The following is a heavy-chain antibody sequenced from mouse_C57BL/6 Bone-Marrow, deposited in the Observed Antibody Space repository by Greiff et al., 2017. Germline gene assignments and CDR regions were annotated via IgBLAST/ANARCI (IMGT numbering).Heavy chain of an antibody. V-gene: IGHV5-4*01. CDR3: ARDRRAYYSNWNYFDY. CDR2: ISDGGSYT. CDR1: GFTFSSYA. Sequence: EVKVVESGGGLVKPGGSLKLSCAASGFTFSSYAMSWVRQTPEKRLEWVATISDGGSYTYYPDNVKGRFTISRDNAKNNLYLQMSHLKSEDTAMYYWARDRRAYYSNWNYFDYWGQGTTLTVSS. J-gene: IGHJ2*01. D-gene: IGHD2-5*01.